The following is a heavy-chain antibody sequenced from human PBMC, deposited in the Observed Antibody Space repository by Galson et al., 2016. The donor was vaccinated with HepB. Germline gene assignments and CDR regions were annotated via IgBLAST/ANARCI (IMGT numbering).Heavy chain of an antibody. V-gene: IGHV6-1*01. D-gene: IGHD6-6*01. CDR3: ARSTSSGPNPHFDS. J-gene: IGHJ4*02. Sequence: SAVSVKSRFTVNPDTSKNQFSLQLNSVTPEDTAVYYCARSTSSGPNPHFDSWGQGTLVTVSS.